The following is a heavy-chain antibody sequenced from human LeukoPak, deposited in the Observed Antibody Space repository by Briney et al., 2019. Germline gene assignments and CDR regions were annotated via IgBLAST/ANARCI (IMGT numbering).Heavy chain of an antibody. D-gene: IGHD3-22*01. J-gene: IGHJ4*02. CDR3: ARMVYYYDSSGYNYYFHK. CDR1: GFTVSGNY. Sequence: GGSLRLSCAASGFTVSGNYMSWVRQAPGRGPEWVSIIYTSGNTYYADSVKGRFTISRDTSKNTLSLQMNGLRAEDTAFYYCARMVYYYDSSGYNYYFHKWGQGTLVTVSS. V-gene: IGHV3-66*01. CDR2: IYTSGNT.